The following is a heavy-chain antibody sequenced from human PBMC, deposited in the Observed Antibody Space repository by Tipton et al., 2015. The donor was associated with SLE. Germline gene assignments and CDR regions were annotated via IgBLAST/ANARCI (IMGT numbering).Heavy chain of an antibody. CDR2: INPSGGST. CDR3: ARVPRDYYGSGSYEGHFDY. J-gene: IGHJ4*02. D-gene: IGHD3-10*01. V-gene: IGHV1-46*01. Sequence: QLVQSGAEVKKPGASVKVSCKASGYTFTSYYMHWVRQAPGQGLEWMGIINPSGGSTSYAQKFQGRVTMTRDTSTSTVYMELSSLRSEDTAVYYCARVPRDYYGSGSYEGHFDYWGQGTLVTVSS. CDR1: GYTFTSYY.